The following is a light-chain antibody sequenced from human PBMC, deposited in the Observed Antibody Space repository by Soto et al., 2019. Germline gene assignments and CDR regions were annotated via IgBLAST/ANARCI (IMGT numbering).Light chain of an antibody. CDR2: SDD. Sequence: QSVLTQPPSLSGTPGPRVTISCSGSNSNIGRYAVNWYQHFPGTAPKILIYSDDERTSGIPERFSGSKSGNSASLAIRGLHSDDEACGDCAACDDNLNGQLFGGGTQLTVL. V-gene: IGLV1-44*01. CDR1: NSNIGRYA. CDR3: AACDDNLNGQL. J-gene: IGLJ2*01.